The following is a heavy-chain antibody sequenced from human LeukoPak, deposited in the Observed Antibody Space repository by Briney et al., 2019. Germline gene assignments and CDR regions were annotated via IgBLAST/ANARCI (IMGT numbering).Heavy chain of an antibody. J-gene: IGHJ4*02. V-gene: IGHV4-39*07. Sequence: PSETLSLTCTVSGGSISSSSYYWGWIRQPPGKGLEWIGSIYYSGSTYYNPSLKSRVTISVDTSKNQFSLKLSSVTAADTAVYYCARDPNWNDAPNFDYWGQGTLVTVSS. CDR1: GGSISSSSYY. CDR2: IYYSGST. CDR3: ARDPNWNDAPNFDY. D-gene: IGHD1-1*01.